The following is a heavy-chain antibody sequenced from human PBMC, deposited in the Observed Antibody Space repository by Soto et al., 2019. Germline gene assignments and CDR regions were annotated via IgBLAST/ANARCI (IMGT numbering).Heavy chain of an antibody. D-gene: IGHD6-19*01. CDR1: GFTFSSYW. CDR2: INSDGSST. V-gene: IGHV3-74*01. J-gene: IGHJ4*02. Sequence: GSLRLSCAASGFTFSSYWMHWVRQAPGKGLVWVSRINSDGSSTSYADSVKGRFTISRDNAKNTPYLQMNSLRAEDTAVYYCAVAVAGPTAIGYWGQGTLVTVSS. CDR3: AVAVAGPTAIGY.